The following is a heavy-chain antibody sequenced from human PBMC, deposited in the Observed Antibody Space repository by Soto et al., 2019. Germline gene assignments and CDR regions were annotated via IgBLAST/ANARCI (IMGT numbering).Heavy chain of an antibody. J-gene: IGHJ3*02. Sequence: SGPTLVNPTQTLTLTWTCSGFSLRTSGVGVGWIRQPPGKALEWLALIYWDDDKRYSPSLKSRLTITKDTSKNQVVLTMTNMDPVDTATYYCARFAVDIVASDAFDIWGQGTMVTVSS. D-gene: IGHD5-12*01. V-gene: IGHV2-5*02. CDR2: IYWDDDK. CDR3: ARFAVDIVASDAFDI. CDR1: GFSLRTSGVG.